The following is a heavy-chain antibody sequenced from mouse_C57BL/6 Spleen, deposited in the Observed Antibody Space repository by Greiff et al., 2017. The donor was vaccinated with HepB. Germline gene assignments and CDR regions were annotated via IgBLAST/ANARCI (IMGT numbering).Heavy chain of an antibody. CDR1: GYTFTDYE. Sequence: QVQLQQSGAELVRPGASVTLSCKASGYTFTDYEMHWVKQTPVHGLEWIGAIDPETGGTAYNQKFKGKAILTADKSSSTAYMELRSLTSEDSAVYYCTRRTYYSTHYAMDYWGQGTSVTVSS. D-gene: IGHD2-5*01. CDR2: IDPETGGT. V-gene: IGHV1-15*01. CDR3: TRRTYYSTHYAMDY. J-gene: IGHJ4*01.